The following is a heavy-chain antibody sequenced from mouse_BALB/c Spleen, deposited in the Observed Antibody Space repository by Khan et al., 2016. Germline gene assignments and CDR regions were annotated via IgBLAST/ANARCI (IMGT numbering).Heavy chain of an antibody. D-gene: IGHD2-2*01. J-gene: IGHJ2*01. CDR3: ASYGYDHFDY. Sequence: EVQLQESGPSLVNPSQTLSLTCSVTGDSFTSGYWNWIRKFPGNKLEYMGYISYSGITYYNPSLKSRISITRDTSKNQYYLQLNSVTTEDTAIYYCASYGYDHFDYWGQGTTVTVSS. V-gene: IGHV3-8*02. CDR2: ISYSGIT. CDR1: GDSFTSGY.